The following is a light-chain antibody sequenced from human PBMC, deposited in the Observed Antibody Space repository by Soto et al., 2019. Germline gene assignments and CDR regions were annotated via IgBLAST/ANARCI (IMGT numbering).Light chain of an antibody. CDR3: SSWTSVATYV. CDR1: SSDVGAYNY. CDR2: DVN. J-gene: IGLJ1*01. Sequence: QSVLTQPASVSGSPGQSITISCAGTSSDVGAYNYVSWYQHHPGKAPKLMIYDVNNRPSGDSNRFSGSKSGNTASLTISGLQAEDETDYYCSSWTSVATYVFGSGTKVTVL. V-gene: IGLV2-14*03.